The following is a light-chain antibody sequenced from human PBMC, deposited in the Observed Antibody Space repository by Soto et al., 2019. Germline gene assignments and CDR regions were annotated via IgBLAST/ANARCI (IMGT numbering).Light chain of an antibody. CDR2: DAS. J-gene: IGKJ5*01. Sequence: DIQMTQSPSSLSASVGDRVTITCRASQGISNYLAWYQQKAGNVPKLLIYDASTLQSGVPSRFSGSGSGTDFTLTISSLKPEDVATYYCQKYNSALITFGQGTRPEIK. V-gene: IGKV1-27*01. CDR1: QGISNY. CDR3: QKYNSALIT.